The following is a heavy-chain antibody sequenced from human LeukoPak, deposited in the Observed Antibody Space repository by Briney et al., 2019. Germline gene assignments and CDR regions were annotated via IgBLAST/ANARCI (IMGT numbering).Heavy chain of an antibody. CDR3: ARGGTMIRGVIPRDY. V-gene: IGHV4-34*01. Sequence: SETLSLTCAVYGGSFSGYYWNWIRQPPGKGLEWIGEINHGGGTNYNPSLKSRVTISVDTSKNQFSLNLSSVTAADTAVYYCARGGTMIRGVIPRDYWGQGTLVTVSS. CDR2: INHGGGT. CDR1: GGSFSGYY. J-gene: IGHJ4*02. D-gene: IGHD3-10*01.